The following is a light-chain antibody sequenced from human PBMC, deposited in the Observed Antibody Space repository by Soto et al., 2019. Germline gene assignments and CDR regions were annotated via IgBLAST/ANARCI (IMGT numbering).Light chain of an antibody. CDR2: DVS. CDR3: QQRSNWPFT. J-gene: IGKJ4*01. CDR1: QSVSSS. Sequence: EIVLTQSPGTLSLSPGERATLSCRASQSVSSSLAWYQQKPGQTPRLLIYDVSNRSTGIPARFSGSGSGTDFTFTVSSLEPEDFAVYYCQQRSNWPFTFGGGTKVEIK. V-gene: IGKV3-11*01.